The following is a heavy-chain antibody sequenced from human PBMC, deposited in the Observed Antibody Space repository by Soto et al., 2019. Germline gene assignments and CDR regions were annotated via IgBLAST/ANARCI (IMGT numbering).Heavy chain of an antibody. CDR3: ARGTLYYYGMDV. D-gene: IGHD1-1*01. Sequence: SETLSLTCTVSGGSISSYYWSWILQPAGKGLEWIGRIYTCGSTNYNPSLKSRVTMSVETSKNQFSLKLSSVNAADTAVYYCARGTLYYYGMDVWGQGTTVTVSS. J-gene: IGHJ6*02. V-gene: IGHV4-4*07. CDR1: GGSISSYY. CDR2: IYTCGST.